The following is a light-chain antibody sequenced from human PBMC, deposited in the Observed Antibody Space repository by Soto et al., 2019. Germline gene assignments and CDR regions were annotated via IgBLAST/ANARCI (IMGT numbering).Light chain of an antibody. CDR2: DVS. J-gene: IGLJ2*01. V-gene: IGLV2-11*01. Sequence: QSALTQLRSVSGSPGQSVTISCTGTSSDVGGYDFVSWYQHPPGKAPKLMIYDVSKRPSGVPDRFSGSKSGNTASLTISGLQAEDEADYYCCSYAGTYTRGLFGGGTKLTVL. CDR1: SSDVGGYDF. CDR3: CSYAGTYTRGL.